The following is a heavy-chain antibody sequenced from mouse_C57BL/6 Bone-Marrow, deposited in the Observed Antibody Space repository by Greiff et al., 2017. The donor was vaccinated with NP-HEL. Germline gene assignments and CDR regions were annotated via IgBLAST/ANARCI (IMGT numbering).Heavy chain of an antibody. CDR3: ARYYGSSYVYAMDY. CDR2: ISNGGGST. Sequence: EVKLMESGGGLVQPGGSLKLSCAASGFTFSDYYMYWVRQTPEKRLEWVAYISNGGGSTYYPDTVKGRFTISRDNAKNTLYLQMSRLKSEDTAMYYCARYYGSSYVYAMDYWGQGTSVTVSS. D-gene: IGHD1-1*01. V-gene: IGHV5-12*01. J-gene: IGHJ4*01. CDR1: GFTFSDYY.